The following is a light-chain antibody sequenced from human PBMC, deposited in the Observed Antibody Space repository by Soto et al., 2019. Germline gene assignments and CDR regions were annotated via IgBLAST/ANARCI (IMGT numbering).Light chain of an antibody. Sequence: EIVLTQSPGTLSLSPGERATLSCRASQSVSSSFLAWYQQKPGQAPRLLIYGASSRATGIPDRFSGSGSGTAFTLTISGLEPEEFAVYYCQQYDSSPWTFGQGTRVEIK. CDR2: GAS. J-gene: IGKJ1*01. CDR1: QSVSSSF. CDR3: QQYDSSPWT. V-gene: IGKV3-20*01.